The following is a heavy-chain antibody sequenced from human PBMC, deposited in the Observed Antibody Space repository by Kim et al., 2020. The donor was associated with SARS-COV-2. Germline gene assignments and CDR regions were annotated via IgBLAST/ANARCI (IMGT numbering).Heavy chain of an antibody. D-gene: IGHD3-10*01. CDR3: ARDMMVRGVPDY. J-gene: IGHJ4*02. Sequence: SYERKFQGRVPMTRDTSTSTFYMELSSLRSEDTAVYYCARDMMVRGVPDYWGQGTLVTVSS. V-gene: IGHV1-46*01.